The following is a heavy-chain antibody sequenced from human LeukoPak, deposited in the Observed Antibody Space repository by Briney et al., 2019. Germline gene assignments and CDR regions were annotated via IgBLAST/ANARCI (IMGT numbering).Heavy chain of an antibody. D-gene: IGHD5-24*01. CDR2: IYSGGST. V-gene: IGHV3-66*01. CDR1: GFTVSSNY. CDR3: ARDLRDGVFDY. Sequence: GSLRLSCAASGFTVSSNYMSWVRQAPGKGLEWVSVIYSGGSTYYADSVKGRFTISRDNSKNTLYLQMNSLRAEDTAVYYCARDLRDGVFDYWGQGTLVTVSS. J-gene: IGHJ4*02.